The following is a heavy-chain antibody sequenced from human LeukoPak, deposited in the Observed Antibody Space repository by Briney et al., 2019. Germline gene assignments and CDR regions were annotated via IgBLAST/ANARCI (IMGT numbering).Heavy chain of an antibody. J-gene: IGHJ6*03. CDR3: ARDPYSGNYGAYYYYYMDV. Sequence: GGSLRLSCAASGFTFSSYWMNWVRQAPGQRLEWVSSITSGSSYIYYADSVKGRFTISRDNAKSSLYLQMDSLRAEDTAVYYCARDPYSGNYGAYYYYYMDVWGKGTTVTVSS. CDR2: ITSGSSYI. CDR1: GFTFSSYW. V-gene: IGHV3-21*01. D-gene: IGHD1-26*01.